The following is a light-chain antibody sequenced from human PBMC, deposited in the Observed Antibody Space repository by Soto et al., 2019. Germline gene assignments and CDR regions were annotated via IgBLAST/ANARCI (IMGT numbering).Light chain of an antibody. CDR2: GAS. CDR3: QQFINSPYMYI. Sequence: EIVLTQSPGTLSLSPGEGATLSCRSSQDVGTNYLAWYQQKPGQAPRLLIFGASSRASGVPGRFSGSGSGTDFTLTISRLEPEDSAVYCCQQFINSPYMYIFGQGTKLEI. V-gene: IGKV3-20*01. CDR1: QDVGTNY. J-gene: IGKJ2*01.